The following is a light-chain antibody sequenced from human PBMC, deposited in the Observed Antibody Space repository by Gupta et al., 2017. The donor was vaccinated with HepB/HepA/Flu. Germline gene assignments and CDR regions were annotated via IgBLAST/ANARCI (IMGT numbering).Light chain of an antibody. Sequence: DVVLTQSPLCLPGTLGQPASICCTSSQSIVNTDGTTYFDWFHQRPCQSPRRLIYKDSNRDSGVPDRFSGSGSGTDFTLKISRVEAEDFGVYYCRQYKYWPHTFGQGTKLEIK. CDR1: QSIVNTDGTTY. CDR2: KDS. V-gene: IGKV2-30*01. CDR3: RQYKYWPHT. J-gene: IGKJ2*01.